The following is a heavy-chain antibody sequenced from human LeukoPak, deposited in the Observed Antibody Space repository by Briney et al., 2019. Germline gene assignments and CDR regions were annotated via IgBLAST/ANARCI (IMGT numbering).Heavy chain of an antibody. V-gene: IGHV3-33*01. CDR2: IWYDGINK. J-gene: IGHJ5*02. CDR1: GFTLSSYG. CDR3: ARANKVGASNWFDP. D-gene: IGHD1-26*01. Sequence: GGSLRLSSVASGFTLSSYGMHRVREALRKGLEWVADIWYDGINKYYAESVKGRFTISRDNSKNTLYLQMNSLRAEDTAVYYCARANKVGASNWFDPWGQGTLVTVSS.